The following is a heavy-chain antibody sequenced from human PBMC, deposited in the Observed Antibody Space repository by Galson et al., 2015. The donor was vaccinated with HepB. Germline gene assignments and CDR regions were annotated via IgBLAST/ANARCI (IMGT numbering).Heavy chain of an antibody. CDR3: ARTIPDEGYSYGSYYFDY. CDR1: EYAFAHAA. J-gene: IGHJ4*02. Sequence: SAQDRRQSAEYAFAHAAQDRWAQRAGQRLEWMGWINAGNGNTKYSQKFQGRVTITRDTSASTAYMELSSLRSEDTAVYYCARTIPDEGYSYGSYYFDYWGQGTLVTVSS. V-gene: IGHV1-3*01. D-gene: IGHD5-18*01. CDR2: INAGNGNT.